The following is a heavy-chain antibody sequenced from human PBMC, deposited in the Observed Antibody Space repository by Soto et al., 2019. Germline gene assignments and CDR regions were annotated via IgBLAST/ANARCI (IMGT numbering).Heavy chain of an antibody. J-gene: IGHJ5*02. V-gene: IGHV1-18*01. CDR3: ARGYNWNHAFDP. D-gene: IGHD1-20*01. CDR2: ISVYNGDT. Sequence: GASVKVSCKASGYTFPNSGVTWVRQAPGQGLEWMGWISVYNGDTNYAQNFQGRVIMTTDTSTNTAYMDLRSLKSDDTAVYYCARGYNWNHAFDPWGQGTLVXVSS. CDR1: GYTFPNSG.